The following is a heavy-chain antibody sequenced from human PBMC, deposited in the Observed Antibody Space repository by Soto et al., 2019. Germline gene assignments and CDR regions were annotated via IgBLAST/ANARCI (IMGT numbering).Heavy chain of an antibody. V-gene: IGHV4-61*01. CDR2: ISYSGSA. CDR3: ARGVGFGYYYYHMDL. Sequence: QVQLQESGPGLVKPSETLSLTCTVSGGSVSNISDYWSWVRQPPGKGLEWIGYISYSGSADYNPSMGSRVTNSLDTSKNQFSLKLSSVTTADTAVYYCARGVGFGYYYYHMDLWGQGTTGTVSS. CDR1: GGSVSNISDY. J-gene: IGHJ6*02. D-gene: IGHD3-10*01.